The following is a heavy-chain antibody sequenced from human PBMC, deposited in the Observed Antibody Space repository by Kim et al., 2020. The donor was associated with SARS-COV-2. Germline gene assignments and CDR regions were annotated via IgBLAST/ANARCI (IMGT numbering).Heavy chain of an antibody. CDR3: ATDFNWRYDH. CDR1: GYPFTAFF. D-gene: IGHD1-20*01. V-gene: IGHV1-2*02. CDR2: LNTDSGAT. J-gene: IGHJ5*02. Sequence: ASVKVSCKASGYPFTAFFIHWVRQAPGQGLEWVGWLNTDSGATNYAQKFQGRVTMTRDTSINTAYMELSSLTSDDTAVYYCATDFNWRYDHWGQGTLITV.